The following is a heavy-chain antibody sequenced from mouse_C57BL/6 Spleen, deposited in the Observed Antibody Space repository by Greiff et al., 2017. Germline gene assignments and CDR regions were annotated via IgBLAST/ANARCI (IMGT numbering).Heavy chain of an antibody. V-gene: IGHV1-39*01. CDR3: ARSVYYYGSSPLGWYFDV. Sequence: VQLQQSGPELVKPGASVKISCKASGYSFTDYNMNWVKQSNGKSLEWIGVINPNYGTTSYNQKFKGKATLTVDQSSSTAYMQLNSLTSEDSAVYDCARSVYYYGSSPLGWYFDVWGTGTTVTVSS. D-gene: IGHD1-1*01. CDR1: GYSFTDYN. J-gene: IGHJ1*03. CDR2: INPNYGTT.